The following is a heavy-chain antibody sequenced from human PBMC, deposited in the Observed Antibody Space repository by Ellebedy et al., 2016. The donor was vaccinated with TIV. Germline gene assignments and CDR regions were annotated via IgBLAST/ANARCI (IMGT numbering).Heavy chain of an antibody. Sequence: GESLKISXAASGFTFSSYWMSWVRQAPGKGLEWVANIKQDGSEKYYVDSVKGRFTISRDNAKNSLYLQMNSLRAEDTAVYYCASSWGMGITVTDYWGQGTLVTVSS. J-gene: IGHJ4*02. D-gene: IGHD4-17*01. CDR3: ASSWGMGITVTDY. CDR2: IKQDGSEK. V-gene: IGHV3-7*01. CDR1: GFTFSSYW.